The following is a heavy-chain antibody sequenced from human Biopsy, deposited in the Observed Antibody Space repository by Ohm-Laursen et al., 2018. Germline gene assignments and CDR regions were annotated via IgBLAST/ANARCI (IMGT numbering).Heavy chain of an antibody. J-gene: IGHJ3*01. Sequence: SDTLSLTCTVSGGSMSGDYWSWIRQSPRKGLEWIGHISDRGTTNSNPSLRGRITISVDTSKNQFSLKLNSVSAADTALFFCARLCRLDDYWNDDPPDAFDVWGQGTMVTVSS. V-gene: IGHV4-59*07. D-gene: IGHD3-3*01. CDR3: ARLCRLDDYWNDDPPDAFDV. CDR1: GGSMSGDY. CDR2: ISDRGTT.